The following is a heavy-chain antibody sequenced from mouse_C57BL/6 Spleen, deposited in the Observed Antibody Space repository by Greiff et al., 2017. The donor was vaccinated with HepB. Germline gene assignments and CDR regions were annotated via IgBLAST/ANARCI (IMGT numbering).Heavy chain of an antibody. Sequence: EVQVVESGGGLVQPGGSLKLSCAASGFTFSDYYMYWVRQTPEKRLEWVAYISNGGGSTYYPDTVKGRFTISRDNAKNTLYLQMSRLKSEDTAMYYCARRDYHLGYFDYWGQGTTLTVSS. V-gene: IGHV5-12*01. D-gene: IGHD2-4*01. CDR2: ISNGGGST. J-gene: IGHJ2*01. CDR1: GFTFSDYY. CDR3: ARRDYHLGYFDY.